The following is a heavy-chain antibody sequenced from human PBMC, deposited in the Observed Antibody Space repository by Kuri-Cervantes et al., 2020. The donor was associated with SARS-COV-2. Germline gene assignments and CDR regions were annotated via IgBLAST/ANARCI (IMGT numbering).Heavy chain of an antibody. CDR2: ISSSSSYI. Sequence: GESLKISCAASGFTFSSYSMNWVRQAPGKGLEWVSSISSSSSYIYYADSVKGRFTISRDNAKNSLYLQMNSLRAEDTAVYYCARQDRYCSSTSCYTFDYWGQGTLVTVSS. J-gene: IGHJ4*02. V-gene: IGHV3-21*01. CDR3: ARQDRYCSSTSCYTFDY. D-gene: IGHD2-2*02. CDR1: GFTFSSYS.